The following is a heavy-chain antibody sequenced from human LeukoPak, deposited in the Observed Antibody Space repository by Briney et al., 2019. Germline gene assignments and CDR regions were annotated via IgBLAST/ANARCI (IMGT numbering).Heavy chain of an antibody. J-gene: IGHJ4*02. CDR1: GFTFSSYW. Sequence: GGSLRLSCAASGFTFSSYWMHWVRQAPGKGLVWVSRINSDGSSTSYADSVKGRFTISRDNAKNTLYLQTNSLRAEDTAVYYCARDGGSYADFDYWGQGTLVTVSS. CDR2: INSDGSST. D-gene: IGHD1-26*01. CDR3: ARDGGSYADFDY. V-gene: IGHV3-74*01.